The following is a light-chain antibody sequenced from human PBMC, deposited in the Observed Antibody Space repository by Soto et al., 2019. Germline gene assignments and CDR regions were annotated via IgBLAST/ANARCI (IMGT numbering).Light chain of an antibody. CDR1: QSISSW. V-gene: IGKV1-5*01. CDR3: QQYNSYSMYT. Sequence: DIQMTQSPSTLSASVGDRVTITCRASQSISSWLAWYQQKPGKAPKLLIYDASSLESGVPSRFSGSGSGTEFTLNISSLQPDDFATYYCQQYNSYSMYTFGQGTKVDIK. J-gene: IGKJ2*01. CDR2: DAS.